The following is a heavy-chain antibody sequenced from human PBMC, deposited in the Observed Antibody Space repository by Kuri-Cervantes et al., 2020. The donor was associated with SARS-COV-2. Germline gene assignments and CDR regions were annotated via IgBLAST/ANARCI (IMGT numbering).Heavy chain of an antibody. J-gene: IGHJ6*02. CDR2: IKQDGSEK. Sequence: ETLSLTCAASGFTVSSNYMSWVRQAPGKGLEWVANIKQDGSEKYYVDSVKGRFTISRDNAKNSLYLQMNSLRAEDTAVYYCARDHRYNWNRGGMDVWGQGTTVTVSS. D-gene: IGHD1/OR15-1a*01. CDR3: ARDHRYNWNRGGMDV. CDR1: GFTVSSNY. V-gene: IGHV3-7*03.